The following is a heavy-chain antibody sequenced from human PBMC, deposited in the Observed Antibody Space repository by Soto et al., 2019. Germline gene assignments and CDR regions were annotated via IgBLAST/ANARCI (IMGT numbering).Heavy chain of an antibody. CDR3: ARHPPGLLLKGYVDY. J-gene: IGHJ4*02. CDR1: RGSISSGTYY. V-gene: IGHV4-39*01. CDR2: IYYSGNT. Sequence: QLQLQESGPGLVKPLETLSLTCTVSRGSISSGTYYWGWIRQPPGKGLEWIGSIYYSGNTYYNPSLKRRVTISVDTSKNQFSLKLSSVTAADTAVYYCARHPPGLLLKGYVDYWGQGTLVTVSS. D-gene: IGHD3-10*01.